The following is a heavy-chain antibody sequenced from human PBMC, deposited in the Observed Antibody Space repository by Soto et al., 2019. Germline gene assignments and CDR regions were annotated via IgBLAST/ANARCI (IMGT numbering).Heavy chain of an antibody. CDR2: IYPVDSET. CDR1: GYTFNSNW. Sequence: GEALKISCKTSGYTFNSNWIAWVRQMSGKGLEFMGIIYPVDSETRYSPSFQGQVTISADKSNTTAHLQWSSLKASDTAMYFCARLRVTMPVTKISSLDLWGQGTLVTVSS. CDR3: ARLRVTMPVTKISSLDL. V-gene: IGHV5-51*01. J-gene: IGHJ4*02. D-gene: IGHD4-17*01.